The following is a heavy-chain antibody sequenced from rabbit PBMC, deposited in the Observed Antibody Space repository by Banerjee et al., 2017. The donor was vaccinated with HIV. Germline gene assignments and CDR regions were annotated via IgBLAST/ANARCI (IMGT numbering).Heavy chain of an antibody. CDR1: GFSFSGSYY. CDR2: INPGGRSGT. Sequence: QSLEESGGDLVRPGASLTLTCTASGFSFSGSYYMCWVRQAPGKGLEWIACINPGGRSGTYYANWAKGRFTTSKTSSTTVTLQMTSLTAADSATYFCARRRAGGYGHDLWGPGTLVTVS. J-gene: IGHJ4*01. D-gene: IGHD1-1*01. V-gene: IGHV1S40*01. CDR3: ARRRAGGYGHDL.